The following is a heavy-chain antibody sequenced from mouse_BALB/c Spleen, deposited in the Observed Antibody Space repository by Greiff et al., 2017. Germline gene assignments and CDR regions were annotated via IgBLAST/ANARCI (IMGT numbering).Heavy chain of an antibody. CDR1: GFSLTGYG. CDR2: IWGDGST. V-gene: IGHV2-6-7*01. Sequence: QVQLKESGPGLVAPSQSLSITCTVSGFSLTGYGVNWVRQPPGKGLEWLGMIWGDGSTDYNSALKSRLSISKDNSKSQVFLKMNSLQTDDTARYYCARDQAYYYGSSYVWFAYWGQGTLVTVSA. D-gene: IGHD1-1*01. CDR3: ARDQAYYYGSSYVWFAY. J-gene: IGHJ3*01.